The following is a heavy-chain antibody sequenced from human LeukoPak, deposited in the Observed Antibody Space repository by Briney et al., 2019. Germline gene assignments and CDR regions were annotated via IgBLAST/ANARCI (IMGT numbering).Heavy chain of an antibody. D-gene: IGHD2-2*01. CDR1: GGTFSSYA. CDR2: ISAYNGNT. J-gene: IGHJ4*02. V-gene: IGHV1-18*01. CDR3: ARVGCSSSSCYSFFDY. Sequence: ASVKVSCKASGGTFSSYAISWVRQAPGQGLEWMGWISAYNGNTNYAQKLQGRVTMTTDTSTSTAYMELRSLRSDDTAVYYCARVGCSSSSCYSFFDYWGQGTLVTVSS.